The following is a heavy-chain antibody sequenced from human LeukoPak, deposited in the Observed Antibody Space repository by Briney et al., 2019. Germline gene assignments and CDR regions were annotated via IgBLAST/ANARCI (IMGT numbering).Heavy chain of an antibody. D-gene: IGHD3-10*01. Sequence: ASVNVSCKPSGYTFTGYYIHWVRQAPGQGLEWMGWINPNSGGTNYAQKFQGRVTMTRDTSISTAYMELSRLRSDDTAVYYCASDGVLWFGELLFPGGYGMDVWGQGTTVTVSS. J-gene: IGHJ6*02. CDR3: ASDGVLWFGELLFPGGYGMDV. CDR2: INPNSGGT. V-gene: IGHV1-2*02. CDR1: GYTFTGYY.